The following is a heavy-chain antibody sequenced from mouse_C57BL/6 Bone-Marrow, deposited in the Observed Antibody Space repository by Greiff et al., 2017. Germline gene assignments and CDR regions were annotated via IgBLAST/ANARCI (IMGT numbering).Heavy chain of an antibody. CDR1: GYTFTSYG. D-gene: IGHD1-1*01. V-gene: IGHV1-81*01. CDR3: ARLYHYGRDWYFDV. J-gene: IGHJ1*03. CDR2: IYPRSGNT. Sequence: QVQLKESGAELARPGASVKLSCKASGYTFTSYGISWVKQRTGQGLEWIGEIYPRSGNTYYNEKFKGKATLTADKSSSTAYMELRSLTSEDSAVYFCARLYHYGRDWYFDVWGTGTTVTVSS.